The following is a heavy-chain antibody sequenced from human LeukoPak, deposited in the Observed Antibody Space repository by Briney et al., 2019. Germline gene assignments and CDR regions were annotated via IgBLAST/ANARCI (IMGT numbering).Heavy chain of an antibody. J-gene: IGHJ6*03. D-gene: IGHD3-10*01. V-gene: IGHV4-39*07. CDR3: ARDSMVRGVITNYYYYMDV. Sequence: SETLSLTCTVSGGSISSSSYYWGWIRQPPGKGLEWIGSIYYSGSTYYNPSLKSRVTMSVDTSKNQFSLKLSSVTAADTAVYYCARDSMVRGVITNYYYYMDVWGKGTTVTISS. CDR2: IYYSGST. CDR1: GGSISSSSYY.